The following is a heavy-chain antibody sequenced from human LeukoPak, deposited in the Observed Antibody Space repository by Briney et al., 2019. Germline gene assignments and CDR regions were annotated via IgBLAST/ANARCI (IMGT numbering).Heavy chain of an antibody. D-gene: IGHD6-19*01. V-gene: IGHV1-69*04. CDR1: GGTFSSYA. CDR2: IIPILGIA. Sequence: SVKVSCKASGGTFSSYAISWVRQAPGQGLEWMGRIIPILGIANYAQKFQGRVTITADKSTSTAYMELSSLRSEDTAVYYCARVRRGKAVDGMDVWGQGTTVTVSS. J-gene: IGHJ6*02. CDR3: ARVRRGKAVDGMDV.